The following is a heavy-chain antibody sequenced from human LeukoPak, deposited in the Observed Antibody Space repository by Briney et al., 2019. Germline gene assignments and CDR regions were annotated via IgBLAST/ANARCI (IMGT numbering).Heavy chain of an antibody. D-gene: IGHD3-3*01. J-gene: IGHJ4*02. CDR2: IRYDGSNK. Sequence: GGSLRLSRAASGFTFSSYGMHWVRQAPGKGPEWVAFIRYDGSNKYHADSVKGRFTISRDNSKNTLYLQMNSLRADDTSVYYCAKDPVYDLWSGQHDYWGQGTLVTVSS. CDR1: GFTFSSYG. V-gene: IGHV3-30*02. CDR3: AKDPVYDLWSGQHDY.